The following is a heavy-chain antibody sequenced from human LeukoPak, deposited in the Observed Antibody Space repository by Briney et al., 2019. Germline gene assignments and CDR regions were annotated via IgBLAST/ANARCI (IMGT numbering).Heavy chain of an antibody. CDR2: ISYDGSNK. V-gene: IGHV3-30*18. Sequence: GGSLRLSCAASGFTFKSYGMHWVRQAPGKGLEWVAAISYDGSNKHYADSVKGRFTIDRDNSKNTLHLQMNSLRAEGTAIYYCAKALWGSGSYYNSPFDYWGQGTLVTVSS. CDR3: AKALWGSGSYYNSPFDY. CDR1: GFTFKSYG. J-gene: IGHJ4*02. D-gene: IGHD3-10*01.